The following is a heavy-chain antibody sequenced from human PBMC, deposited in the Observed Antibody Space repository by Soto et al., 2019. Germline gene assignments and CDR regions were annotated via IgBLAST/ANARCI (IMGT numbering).Heavy chain of an antibody. V-gene: IGHV1-69*06. CDR3: ARCITMLRGVNEYSYYFCKDV. D-gene: IGHD3-10*01. J-gene: IGHJ6*01. CDR1: GGTFSSYA. Sequence: QVQLVQSGAEVKKPGSSVKVSCKASGGTFSSYAISWVRQAPGQGLEWLGGVIPIFGTANYAQKFQGRVTISADNSTSIAYMEQSSLRSGDTSMYYSARCITMLRGVNEYSYYFCKDVWGQVPTVT. CDR2: VIPIFGTA.